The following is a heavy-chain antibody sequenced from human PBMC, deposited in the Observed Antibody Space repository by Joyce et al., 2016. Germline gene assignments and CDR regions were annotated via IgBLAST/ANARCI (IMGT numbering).Heavy chain of an antibody. CDR1: GFIFGDYV. Sequence: EVQLVESGGGLVQPGRSLRLSCAASGFIFGDYVLSWFRQAPGKGLEWIGLMRGKAYGEAAEYAASMKGRFTISRDDSKSITYLQMNSLKTEDTAVYYCFRGPDTSPFDYRGQGTQVTVSS. J-gene: IGHJ4*02. CDR3: FRGPDTSPFDY. D-gene: IGHD1-14*01. V-gene: IGHV3-49*03. CDR2: MRGKAYGEAA.